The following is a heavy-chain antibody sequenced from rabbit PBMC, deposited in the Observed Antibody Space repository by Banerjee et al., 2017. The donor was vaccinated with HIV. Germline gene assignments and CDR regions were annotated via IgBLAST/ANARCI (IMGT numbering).Heavy chain of an antibody. D-gene: IGHD2-1*01. CDR1: GFDFSIYY. CDR3: ARGVTMIMVTFNL. J-gene: IGHJ4*01. V-gene: IGHV1S7*01. CDR2: IDPVFGST. Sequence: QSLEESGGDLVKPGASLTLSCKASGFDFSIYYMSWVRQAPGKGLEWIGYIDPVFGSTYYATWVNGRFTISSHNAQNTLYLQLNSLTAADTATYFCARGVTMIMVTFNLWGPGTLVTVS.